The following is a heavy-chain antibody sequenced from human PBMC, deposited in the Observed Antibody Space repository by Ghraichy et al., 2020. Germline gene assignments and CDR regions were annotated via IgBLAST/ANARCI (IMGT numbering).Heavy chain of an antibody. D-gene: IGHD6-19*01. CDR1: EVTVNSW. CDR3: ATSHHSSACV. J-gene: IGHJ4*02. Sequence: LSLTCAASEVTVNSWMSCFRQAPGTGLEWVAHINPDGSDKYCEDSVKGRVTISIDNAEKSLYLQMNSLKTDDMAVYYCATSHHSSACVWGQGTLVTVSS. CDR2: INPDGSDK. V-gene: IGHV3-7*01.